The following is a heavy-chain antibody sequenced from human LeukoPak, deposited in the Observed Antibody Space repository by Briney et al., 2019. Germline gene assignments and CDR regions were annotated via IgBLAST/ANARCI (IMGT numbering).Heavy chain of an antibody. CDR1: GGTFSSYA. J-gene: IGHJ4*02. V-gene: IGHV1-69*13. CDR3: ARRSGYYPYYFDF. D-gene: IGHD3-22*01. Sequence: GASVKVSCKASGGTFSSYAISWVRQAPGQGLEWMGGIIPIFGTTNYAQKFQGRVTITADESTSTAYMELSSLRSEDTAVYYCARRSGYYPYYFDFWGQGTLVTVSS. CDR2: IIPIFGTT.